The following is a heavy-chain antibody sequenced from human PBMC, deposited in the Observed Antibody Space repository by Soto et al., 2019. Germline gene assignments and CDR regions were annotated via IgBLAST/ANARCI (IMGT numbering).Heavy chain of an antibody. Sequence: QVQLQQWGAGLLKPSETLSLTCAVYGGSFSGYYWSWIRQPPGKGLEWIGEINHSGSTNYNPSLKSRVTISVDTSKNQFSLKLSSVTAADTAVYYCASGRGFLEWLVDYWGQGTLVTVSS. CDR1: GGSFSGYY. D-gene: IGHD3-3*01. V-gene: IGHV4-34*01. CDR2: INHSGST. J-gene: IGHJ4*02. CDR3: ASGRGFLEWLVDY.